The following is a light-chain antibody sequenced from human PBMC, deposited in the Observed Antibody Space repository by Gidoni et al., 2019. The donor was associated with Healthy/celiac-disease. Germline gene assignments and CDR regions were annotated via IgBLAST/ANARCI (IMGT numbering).Light chain of an antibody. J-gene: IGKJ1*01. V-gene: IGKV1-27*01. CDR2: AAS. Sequence: DIQMTQSPSYLSASVGDRVTITCRASQGISNYLAWYQQKPGKVPKLLIYAASTLQSGVPSRFSGSGSGTDFTLTISSLQPEDVATYYCQKYNSAPPGTFGQGTKVEIK. CDR3: QKYNSAPPGT. CDR1: QGISNY.